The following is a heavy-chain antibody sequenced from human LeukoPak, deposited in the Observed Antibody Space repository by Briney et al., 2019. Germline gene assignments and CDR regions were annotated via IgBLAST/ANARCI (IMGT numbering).Heavy chain of an antibody. CDR2: IGAYSGDT. D-gene: IGHD2-2*01. CDR3: ARGSAQPHDY. V-gene: IGHV1-18*01. J-gene: IGHJ4*02. Sequence: GASVKVSCKASNSTFSGMSWVRQAPGQGLEWMGWIGAYSGDTHYAQKVQDRVTLTTDTSTSTAYMELRTLRSDDTAVYYCARGSAQPHDYWGQGTLVTVSS. CDR1: NSTFSG.